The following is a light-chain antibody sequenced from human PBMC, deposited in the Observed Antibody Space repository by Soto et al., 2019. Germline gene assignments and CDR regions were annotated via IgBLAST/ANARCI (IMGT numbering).Light chain of an antibody. V-gene: IGKV3-15*01. CDR2: GAS. CDR1: QSVSSD. CDR3: QQYNNWPPYT. J-gene: IGKJ2*01. Sequence: EIVMTQSPATLSVSPGDRVTLSCRASQSVSSDLAWYQQRPGQAPRLLIYGASTRATGIPARFSGTGSGTEFTLTISSLQSEDSAIYSCQQYNNWPPYTFGQGTKLEIK.